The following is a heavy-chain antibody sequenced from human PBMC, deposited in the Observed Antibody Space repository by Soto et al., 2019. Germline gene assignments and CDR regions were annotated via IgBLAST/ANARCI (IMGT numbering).Heavy chain of an antibody. CDR1: GYTFTSYG. V-gene: IGHV1-18*01. Sequence: QVQLVQSGAEVKKPGASVKVSCKASGYTFTSYGISWVRQAPGQGLEWMGWISAYNGNTNYAQKLHGRVTMTTDTSTSTAYMELRSLRSDDTAVYYCARTIVVVPAAMGGWFDPWGQGTLVTVSS. J-gene: IGHJ5*02. CDR2: ISAYNGNT. D-gene: IGHD2-2*01. CDR3: ARTIVVVPAAMGGWFDP.